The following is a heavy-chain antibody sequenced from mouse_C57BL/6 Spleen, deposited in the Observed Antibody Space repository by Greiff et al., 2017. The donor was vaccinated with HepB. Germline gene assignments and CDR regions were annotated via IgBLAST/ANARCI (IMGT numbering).Heavy chain of an antibody. CDR1: GYSITSGYY. D-gene: IGHD1-1*01. V-gene: IGHV3-6*01. CDR2: ISYDGSN. Sequence: EVKLMESGPGLVKPSQSLSLTCSVTGYSITSGYYWNWIRQFPGNKLEWMGYISYDGSNNYNPSLKNRISITRDTSKNQFFLKLNSVTTEDTATYYCAREGLYYYGSVGAMDYWGQGTSVTVSS. J-gene: IGHJ4*01. CDR3: AREGLYYYGSVGAMDY.